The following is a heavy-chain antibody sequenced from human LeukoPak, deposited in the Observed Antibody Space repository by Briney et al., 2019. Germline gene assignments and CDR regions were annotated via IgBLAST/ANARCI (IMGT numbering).Heavy chain of an antibody. CDR3: ARGAVGATLYFEY. CDR1: GYTFTSYG. D-gene: IGHD1-26*01. CDR2: ISAYNGNT. J-gene: IGHJ4*02. V-gene: IGHV1-18*01. Sequence: ASVKVSCKASGYTFTSYGISWVRQAPGQGLEWMGWISAYNGNTNYAQKFQGRVTITTDESTSTDYMELSSLRSEDTAVYYCARGAVGATLYFEYWGQETLVTVSS.